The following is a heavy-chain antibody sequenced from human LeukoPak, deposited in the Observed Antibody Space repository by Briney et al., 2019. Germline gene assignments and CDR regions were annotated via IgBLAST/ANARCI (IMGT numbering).Heavy chain of an antibody. CDR1: GFTVSTNL. V-gene: IGHV3-53*01. CDR3: ARTRVDTTTFDYFDY. J-gene: IGHJ4*02. D-gene: IGHD4-11*01. Sequence: GGSLRLSCVVSGFTVSTNLMSWVRQAPGERLEWVSVIYSGGSTYYADSVKGRFTISRDNSKNTLYLQMNSLRAEDTAVYYCARTRVDTTTFDYFDYWGQGTLVTVSS. CDR2: IYSGGST.